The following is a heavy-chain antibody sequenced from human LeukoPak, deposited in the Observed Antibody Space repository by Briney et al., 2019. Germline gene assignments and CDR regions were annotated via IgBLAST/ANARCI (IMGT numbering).Heavy chain of an antibody. J-gene: IGHJ4*02. CDR2: INSDGCTT. CDR3: ARGHHYYDSSAYYY. V-gene: IGHV3-74*01. Sequence: GGSLRLSCAASGFTFISYWMHWVRQAPGKVLVWFSRINSDGCTTSYAASVKGRFTISRDTAKNTLYLQMNSLRAEDTAVYYCARGHHYYDSSAYYYWGQGTLVTVSS. CDR1: GFTFISYW. D-gene: IGHD3-22*01.